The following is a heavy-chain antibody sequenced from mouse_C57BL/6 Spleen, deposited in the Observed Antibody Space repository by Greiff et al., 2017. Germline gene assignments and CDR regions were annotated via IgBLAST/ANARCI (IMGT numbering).Heavy chain of an antibody. J-gene: IGHJ4*01. CDR3: TRSSDGYYAMDY. V-gene: IGHV1-15*01. D-gene: IGHD2-3*01. CDR2: IDPETGGT. CDR1: GYTFTDYE. Sequence: VQRVESGAELVRPGASVTLSCKASGYTFTDYEMHWVKQTPVHGLEWIGAIDPETGGTAYNQKFKGKAILTADKSSSTAYMERRSLTSEDSAVYYCTRSSDGYYAMDYWGQGTSVTVSS.